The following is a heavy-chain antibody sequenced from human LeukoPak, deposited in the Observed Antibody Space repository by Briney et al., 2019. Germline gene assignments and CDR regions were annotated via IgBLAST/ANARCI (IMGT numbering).Heavy chain of an antibody. D-gene: IGHD1-1*01. CDR3: AREIDNWNDLPYFDY. Sequence: QPGGSLRLSCAASGFTFSSYAMHWVRQAPGKGLEWVAVISYDGSNKYYADSVKGRFTISRDNAKNSLYLQMNSLRAEDTAVYYCAREIDNWNDLPYFDYWGQGTLVTVSS. V-gene: IGHV3-30-3*01. CDR2: ISYDGSNK. J-gene: IGHJ4*02. CDR1: GFTFSSYA.